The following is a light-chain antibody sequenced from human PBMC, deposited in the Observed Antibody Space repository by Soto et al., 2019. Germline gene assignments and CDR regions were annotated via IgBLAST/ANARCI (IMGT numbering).Light chain of an antibody. J-gene: IGLJ2*01. CDR1: SGHSSYA. CDR3: QTWGSGTVV. V-gene: IGLV4-69*01. Sequence: QAVVTQSPSASASLGASVNLTCTLSSGHSSYAIAWHQQQPEKGPRYLMKLNSDGSHSKGDGIPDRFSGSSSGAERYLTISSLQSEDEADYYCQTWGSGTVVFGGGTQLTVL. CDR2: LNSDGSH.